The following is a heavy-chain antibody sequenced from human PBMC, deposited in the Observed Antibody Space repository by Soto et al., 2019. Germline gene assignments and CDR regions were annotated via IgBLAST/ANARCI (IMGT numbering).Heavy chain of an antibody. V-gene: IGHV4-61*01. Sequence: SATLSLTCTVSGGSFKSGSYSWSWIRQPPGKGLEWIGYVYHTGRTSYNPSLKSRVSISMDTSKNQFSLNLDSVTAADTAVYFCARDFAYFDSWGQGTLVTVSS. J-gene: IGHJ4*02. D-gene: IGHD3-3*01. CDR3: ARDFAYFDS. CDR2: VYHTGRT. CDR1: GGSFKSGSYS.